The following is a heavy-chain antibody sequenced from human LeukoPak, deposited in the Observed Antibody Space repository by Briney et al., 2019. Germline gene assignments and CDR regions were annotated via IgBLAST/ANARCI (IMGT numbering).Heavy chain of an antibody. Sequence: SETLSLTCAVYGGSFSGYYCSWIRQPPGKGLGWIGEINHSGSTNYNPSLKSRITISVHTSKNQFSLKLSSVTAPDTAVYYWSRAYSSSWYYDAFDIWGQGTMVTVSS. CDR3: SRAYSSSWYYDAFDI. CDR2: INHSGST. D-gene: IGHD6-13*01. CDR1: GGSFSGYY. J-gene: IGHJ3*02. V-gene: IGHV4-34*01.